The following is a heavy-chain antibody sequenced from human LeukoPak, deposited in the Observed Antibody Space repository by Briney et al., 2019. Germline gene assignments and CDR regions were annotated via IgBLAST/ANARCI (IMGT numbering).Heavy chain of an antibody. CDR1: GFTFSSYE. J-gene: IGHJ6*04. CDR3: ARDRPGDV. V-gene: IGHV3-64*01. CDR2: ISSNGDST. Sequence: GGSLRLSCAASGFTFSSYEMHWVRQAPGKGLEYVSAISSNGDSTYYANFVKGRFIISRDNSKNTLYLQMGSLRPEDMAAYYCARDRPGDVWGEGTTVTVSS.